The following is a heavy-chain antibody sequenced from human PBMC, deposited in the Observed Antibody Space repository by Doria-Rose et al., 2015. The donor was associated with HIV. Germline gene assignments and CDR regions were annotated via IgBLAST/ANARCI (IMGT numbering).Heavy chain of an antibody. CDR2: IFSDDER. CDR3: ARIKSSRWYHKYYFDF. Sequence: QITLKESGPVLVKPTETLTLTCTVSGVSLSSPRMGVSWIRQPPGKALEWPANIFSDDERSYKTSPKSRLTISRGTSKSQVVLTMTDMDPVDTATYYCARIKSSRWYHKYYFDFWGQGTLVIVSA. D-gene: IGHD6-13*01. CDR1: GVSLSSPRMG. V-gene: IGHV2-26*01. J-gene: IGHJ4*02.